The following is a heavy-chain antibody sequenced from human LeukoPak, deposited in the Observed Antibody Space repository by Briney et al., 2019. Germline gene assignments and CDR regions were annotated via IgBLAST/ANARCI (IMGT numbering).Heavy chain of an antibody. CDR1: GFTFSSYA. D-gene: IGHD2-15*01. Sequence: GRSLRLSCAASGFTFSSYAMHWVRQAPGKGLEWVANIKQDGSEKYYVDSVKGRFTISRDNAKNSLYLQMNSLRAEDTAVYYCARDPGEGGWYAFDIWGQGTMVTVSS. CDR3: ARDPGEGGWYAFDI. V-gene: IGHV3-7*01. CDR2: IKQDGSEK. J-gene: IGHJ3*02.